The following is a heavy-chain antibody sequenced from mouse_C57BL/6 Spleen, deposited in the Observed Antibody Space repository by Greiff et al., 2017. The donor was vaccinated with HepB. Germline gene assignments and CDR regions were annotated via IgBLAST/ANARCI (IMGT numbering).Heavy chain of an antibody. CDR3: ARDHGPLFYYAMDY. V-gene: IGHV1-55*01. Sequence: VQLQQPGAELVKPGASVKMSCKASGYTFTSYWITWVKQRPGQGLEWIGDIYPGSGSTNYNEKFKSKATLTVDTSSSTAYMQLSSLTSEDSAVYYCARDHGPLFYYAMDYWGQGTSVTVSS. CDR2: IYPGSGST. D-gene: IGHD1-1*02. J-gene: IGHJ4*01. CDR1: GYTFTSYW.